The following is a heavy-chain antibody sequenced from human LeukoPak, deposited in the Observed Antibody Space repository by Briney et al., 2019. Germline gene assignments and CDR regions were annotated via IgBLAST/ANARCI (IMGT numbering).Heavy chain of an antibody. Sequence: ASVKVSCKASGYTFSSYAMHWVRQAPGQRLEWMGWINAGNGNTKYSQKFQGRVTITRDTSASTAYTELSSLRSEDTAVYYCARVLYSSSFDAFDIWGQGTMVTVSS. J-gene: IGHJ3*02. D-gene: IGHD6-13*01. V-gene: IGHV1-3*01. CDR1: GYTFSSYA. CDR3: ARVLYSSSFDAFDI. CDR2: INAGNGNT.